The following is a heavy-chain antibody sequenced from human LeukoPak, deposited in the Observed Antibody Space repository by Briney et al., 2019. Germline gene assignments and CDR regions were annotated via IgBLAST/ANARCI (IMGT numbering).Heavy chain of an antibody. V-gene: IGHV4-61*02. CDR3: AREYPNSSAWSSDY. CDR1: GGSISSGTSY. CDR2: VSTSGST. J-gene: IGHJ4*02. Sequence: SETLSLTCSVSGGSISSGTSYWSWIRQPAGKGLEWIGRVSTSGSTNYNPSLKSRVTISLDTSENQFSLRLTSVTAADTALYYCAREYPNSSAWSSDYWGQGTLVTVSS. D-gene: IGHD6-19*01.